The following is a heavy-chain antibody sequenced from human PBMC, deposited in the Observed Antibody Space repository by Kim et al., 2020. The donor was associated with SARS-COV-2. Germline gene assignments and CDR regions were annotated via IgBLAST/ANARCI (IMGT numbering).Heavy chain of an antibody. CDR3: ARVGYYGSAPSDY. J-gene: IGHJ4*02. V-gene: IGHV4-4*02. Sequence: YNPSLKSRVTISVDKSKNQFSLKLSSVTAADTAVYYCARVGYYGSAPSDYWGQGTLVTVSS. D-gene: IGHD3-10*01.